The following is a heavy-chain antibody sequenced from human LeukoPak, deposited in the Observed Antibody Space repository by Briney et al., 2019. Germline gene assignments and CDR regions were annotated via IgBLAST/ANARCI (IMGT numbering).Heavy chain of an antibody. D-gene: IGHD2-2*01. Sequence: GGSLRLSCAASGFTVSSSYMTWVRQAPGKGLESVSVIYSGGGTFYADSVEGRFTISRDNAKNTLYLQMSSLRAEDTAVYYCARVGVGMYHFDHWGQGTLVTVSS. CDR1: GFTVSSSY. V-gene: IGHV3-66*01. CDR2: IYSGGGT. CDR3: ARVGVGMYHFDH. J-gene: IGHJ4*02.